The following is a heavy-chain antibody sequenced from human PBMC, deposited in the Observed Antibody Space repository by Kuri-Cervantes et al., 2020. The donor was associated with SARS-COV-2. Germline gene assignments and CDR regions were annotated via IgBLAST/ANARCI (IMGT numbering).Heavy chain of an antibody. CDR1: GFSFNHYS. J-gene: IGHJ4*02. CDR3: ARDPFILLKGPSGIGMSGPKSYFDS. D-gene: IGHD2-15*01. Sequence: GESLRLSCVGSGFSFNHYSMNWVRQAPGKGLEWIAYITSFSGSIYYADSVKGRFTISRDNDNDSLYLQMEGLTVGDTALYYCARDPFILLKGPSGIGMSGPKSYFDSWGEGTLVTVSS. CDR2: ITSFSGSI. V-gene: IGHV3-48*01.